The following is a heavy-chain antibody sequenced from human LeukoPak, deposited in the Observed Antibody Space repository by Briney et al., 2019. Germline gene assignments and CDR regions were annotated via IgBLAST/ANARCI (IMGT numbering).Heavy chain of an antibody. CDR2: INPNSGGT. J-gene: IGHJ4*02. CDR3: ARGLDYGSGSYSFDY. D-gene: IGHD3-10*01. CDR1: GYTFTGYY. Sequence: ASVKVSCKASGYTFTGYYMHWVRQAPGQGLEWMGLINPNSGGTNYAQKFQGRVTMTRETSISTAYMELSRLRSDDTGVYYCARGLDYGSGSYSFDYWGQGTLVTVSS. V-gene: IGHV1-2*02.